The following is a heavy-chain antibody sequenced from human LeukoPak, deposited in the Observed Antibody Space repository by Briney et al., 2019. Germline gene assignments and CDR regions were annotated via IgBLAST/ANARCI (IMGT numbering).Heavy chain of an antibody. D-gene: IGHD5-12*01. Sequence: GGPLRLSCAASGFTFSSYAMHWVRQAPGKGLEWVAVISYDGSNKYYADSVKGRFTISRDNSKNTLYLQMNSLRAEDTAVYYCARDPDGYKSPALDYWGQGTLVTVSS. CDR2: ISYDGSNK. CDR1: GFTFSSYA. V-gene: IGHV3-30-3*01. CDR3: ARDPDGYKSPALDY. J-gene: IGHJ4*02.